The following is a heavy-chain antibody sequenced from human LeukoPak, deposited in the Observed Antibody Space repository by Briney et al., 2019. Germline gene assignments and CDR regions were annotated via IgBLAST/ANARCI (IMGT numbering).Heavy chain of an antibody. CDR1: GGSISPYY. V-gene: IGHV4-59*01. Sequence: SETLSLTCVISGGSISPYYWSWIRQSPGKGLEWIGYIDPSGSASYNPPLKSRVTIFVDTSKNLLSLILTSVSASDTAIYYCARDHWLYSSKTWYYYGMDVWGQGTTVTVSS. CDR2: IDPSGSA. D-gene: IGHD3-9*01. CDR3: ARDHWLYSSKTWYYYGMDV. J-gene: IGHJ6*02.